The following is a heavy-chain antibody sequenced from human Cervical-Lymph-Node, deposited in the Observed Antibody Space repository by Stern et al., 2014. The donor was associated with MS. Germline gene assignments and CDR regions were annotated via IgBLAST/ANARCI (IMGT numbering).Heavy chain of an antibody. J-gene: IGHJ4*02. D-gene: IGHD2-15*01. CDR3: ARRDGWFRNFDF. V-gene: IGHV4-39*01. CDR1: GGSVDRTSYH. CDR2: INYNATA. Sequence: QVQLQESGPGLVKPSETLSLTCRVSGGSVDRTSYHWGWIRQSPGQGLEWIGTINYNATAFYNPSLRSRVTMSLDTSKNQLSLILPSVTAADSALYYCARRDGWFRNFDFWGQGTMVTVSS.